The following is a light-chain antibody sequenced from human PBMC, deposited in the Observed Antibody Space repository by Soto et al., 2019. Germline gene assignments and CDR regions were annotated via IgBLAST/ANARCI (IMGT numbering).Light chain of an antibody. J-gene: IGKJ1*01. CDR2: DAS. CDR1: QSVSTN. Sequence: EIVMTPFPATLSESPGERVTLSFRASQSVSTNVAWYQQKPGEAPRLLIFDASARAVDIPGRFSGSVSGTEFTLTISSLQPEDFAVYFCHSYDKWPPGTFGQGTKVDIK. V-gene: IGKV3D-15*01. CDR3: HSYDKWPPGT.